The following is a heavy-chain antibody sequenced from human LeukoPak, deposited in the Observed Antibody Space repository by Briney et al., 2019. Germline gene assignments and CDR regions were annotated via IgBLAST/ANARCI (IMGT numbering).Heavy chain of an antibody. D-gene: IGHD3-10*01. CDR2: ISAYNGNT. CDR3: ARDLWFGELSDYYYGMDV. V-gene: IGHV1-18*01. Sequence: ASVKVSCKASGYTFTSYGISWVRQAPGQGLEWMGWISAYNGNTNYAQKLQGRVTMTTDTSTSTAYMELRSLRSDDTAAYYCARDLWFGELSDYYYGMDVWGQGTTVTVSS. J-gene: IGHJ6*02. CDR1: GYTFTSYG.